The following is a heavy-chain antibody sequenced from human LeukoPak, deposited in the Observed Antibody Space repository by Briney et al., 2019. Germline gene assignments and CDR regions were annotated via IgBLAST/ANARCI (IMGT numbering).Heavy chain of an antibody. D-gene: IGHD3-10*01. CDR1: GFTFSSYE. J-gene: IGHJ4*02. Sequence: GGSLRLSCAASGFTFSSYEMNWVRQAPGKGLEWVSYISSSGSTKYYADSVKGRFTISRDNAKNSLYLQMNSLRAEDTAVYYCARAMVRGVYYFDYWGQGTLVTVSS. CDR3: ARAMVRGVYYFDY. V-gene: IGHV3-48*03. CDR2: ISSSGSTK.